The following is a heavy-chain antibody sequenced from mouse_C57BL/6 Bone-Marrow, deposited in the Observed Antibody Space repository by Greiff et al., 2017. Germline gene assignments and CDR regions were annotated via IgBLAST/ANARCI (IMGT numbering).Heavy chain of an antibody. J-gene: IGHJ2*01. Sequence: VKLQESGPELVKPGASVKISCKASGYAFSSSWMNWVKQRPGKGLEWIGRIYPGDGDTNYNGKFKGKATLTADKSSSTAYMQLSSLTSEDSAVYFCASAGERGGYWGQGTTLTVSS. CDR3: ASAGERGGY. CDR1: GYAFSSSW. CDR2: IYPGDGDT. V-gene: IGHV1-82*01. D-gene: IGHD1-1*02.